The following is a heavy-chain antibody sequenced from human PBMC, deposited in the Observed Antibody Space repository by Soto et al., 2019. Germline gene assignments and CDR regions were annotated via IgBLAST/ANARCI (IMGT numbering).Heavy chain of an antibody. Sequence: SDTLSLTCIVSSGSMSSSLNHWGWIRKPPGKGLEWIGNINYSGSTYYNPSLHSRLTISVDTSTNQYSLTLSSVTAADTAFFYFSKLAGDCSGTSCYGHYAMDVWGQGTTVT. CDR1: SGSMSSSLNH. D-gene: IGHD2-2*01. J-gene: IGHJ6*02. V-gene: IGHV4-39*01. CDR2: INYSGST. CDR3: SKLAGDCSGTSCYGHYAMDV.